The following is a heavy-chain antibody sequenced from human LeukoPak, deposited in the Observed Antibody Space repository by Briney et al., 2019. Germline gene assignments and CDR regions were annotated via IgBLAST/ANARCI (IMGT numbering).Heavy chain of an antibody. J-gene: IGHJ4*02. Sequence: GGSLSLSCAASGFTFSSYDMHWVRQATGRGLEWVSSIGTAADTYYPGSVKGRFTISRENTKNSLYLQMNSLRAGDTAVYYCARGPIVGITETKGSFDYWGQGILVTVSS. D-gene: IGHD1-7*01. CDR3: ARGPIVGITETKGSFDY. CDR1: GFTFSSYD. V-gene: IGHV3-13*01. CDR2: IGTAADT.